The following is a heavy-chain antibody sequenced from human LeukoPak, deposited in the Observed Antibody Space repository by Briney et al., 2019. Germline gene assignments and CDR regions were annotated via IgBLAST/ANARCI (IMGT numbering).Heavy chain of an antibody. CDR1: GFTFSSYA. Sequence: GGSLRLSCAASGFTFSSYAMGWVRQAPGKGLEWVSVISGSGGDTYYADSVKGQFTISRDNSKNTLYLQMNSLRAEDTAVYYCAKDRVVRGVMGAGGYWGQGTLVTVSS. CDR2: ISGSGGDT. V-gene: IGHV3-23*01. D-gene: IGHD3-10*01. J-gene: IGHJ4*02. CDR3: AKDRVVRGVMGAGGY.